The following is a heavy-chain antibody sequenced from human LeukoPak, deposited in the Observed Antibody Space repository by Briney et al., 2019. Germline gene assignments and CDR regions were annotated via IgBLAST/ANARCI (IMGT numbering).Heavy chain of an antibody. CDR1: GGSISTYY. J-gene: IGHJ2*01. D-gene: IGHD1-1*01. V-gene: IGHV4-4*07. Sequence: SETLSLTCTVSGGSISTYYWSWIRQPAGKGLEWIGRIYISGSTNHNPSLKSRVTMSLDTSKNQFPLKLSSVTAADTAVYYCAREGYTALDWYFDLWGRGTLVTVSS. CDR2: IYISGST. CDR3: AREGYTALDWYFDL.